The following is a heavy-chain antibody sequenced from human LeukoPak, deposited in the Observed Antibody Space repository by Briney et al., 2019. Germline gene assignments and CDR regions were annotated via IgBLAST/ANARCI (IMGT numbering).Heavy chain of an antibody. J-gene: IGHJ4*02. CDR1: GYTFTGYY. Sequence: ASVKVSCNASGYTFTGYYMHWVRQAPGQGLERMGWISPNSGATNYAQKFQGRVTMTRDTSISTAYMELSRLRSDDTAVYYCARVTVTTSYYFDYWGQGTLVTVSS. V-gene: IGHV1-2*02. CDR2: ISPNSGAT. D-gene: IGHD4-17*01. CDR3: ARVTVTTSYYFDY.